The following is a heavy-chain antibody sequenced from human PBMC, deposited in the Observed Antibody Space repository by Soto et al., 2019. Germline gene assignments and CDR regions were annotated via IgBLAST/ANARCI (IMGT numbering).Heavy chain of an antibody. D-gene: IGHD3-9*01. V-gene: IGHV3-21*01. CDR2: ISSSSSYI. J-gene: IGHJ4*02. CDR3: ARGGQLARYYDMLNY. Sequence: GGSLRLSCAASGFTFSSYSMNWVRQAPGKGLEWVSSISSSSSYIYYADSVKGRFTISRDNAKNSLYLQMNSLRAEDTAVYYCARGGQLARYYDMLNYWGQGTLVTVSS. CDR1: GFTFSSYS.